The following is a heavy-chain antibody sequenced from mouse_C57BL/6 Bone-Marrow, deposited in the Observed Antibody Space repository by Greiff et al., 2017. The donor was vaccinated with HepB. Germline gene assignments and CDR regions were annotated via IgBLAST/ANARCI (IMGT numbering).Heavy chain of an antibody. D-gene: IGHD2-3*01. V-gene: IGHV5-15*01. CDR2: ISNLAYSI. J-gene: IGHJ4*01. CDR1: GFTFSDYG. Sequence: EVQGVESGGGLVQPGGSLKLSCAASGFTFSDYGMAWVRQAPRKGPEWVAFISNLAYSIYYADTVTGRFTISRENAKNTLYLEMSSLRSEDTAMYYCARHGYYPYYYAMDYWGQGTSVTVSS. CDR3: ARHGYYPYYYAMDY.